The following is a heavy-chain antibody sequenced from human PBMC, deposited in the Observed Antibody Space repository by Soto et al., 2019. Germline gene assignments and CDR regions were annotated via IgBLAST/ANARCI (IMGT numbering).Heavy chain of an antibody. V-gene: IGHV1-69*01. CDR2: IIPIFGTA. J-gene: IGHJ6*02. Sequence: KVSCKASGGTFSSYAISWVRQAPGQGLEWMGGIIPIFGTANYAQKFQGRVTITADESTSTAYMELSSLRSEDTAVYYCAIPGYCSSTSCTIRMDVWGQGTTVTVSS. CDR3: AIPGYCSSTSCTIRMDV. D-gene: IGHD2-2*01. CDR1: GGTFSSYA.